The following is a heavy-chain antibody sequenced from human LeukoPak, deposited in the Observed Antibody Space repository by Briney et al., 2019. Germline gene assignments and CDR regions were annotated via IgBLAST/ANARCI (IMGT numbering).Heavy chain of an antibody. D-gene: IGHD6-19*01. CDR2: IYYSGST. V-gene: IGHV4-59*08. CDR1: GGSISSYY. Sequence: SETLSLTCTVSGGSISSYYWSWIRQPPGKGLEWIGYIYYSGSTNYNPSLKSRVTISVDTSKNQFSLKLSSVAAADTAVYYCARSTRIAVARTYYFDYWGQGTLVTVSS. J-gene: IGHJ4*02. CDR3: ARSTRIAVARTYYFDY.